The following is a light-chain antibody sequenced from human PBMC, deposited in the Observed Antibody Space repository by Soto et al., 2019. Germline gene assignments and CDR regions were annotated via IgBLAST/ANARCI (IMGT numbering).Light chain of an antibody. Sequence: EIVMTQSPATLSVSPGERATRSCRASQSVSSNLAWYQQKPGQAPRLLIYGASTRATGIPARFSGSGSGTEFTLTISSLQSEDFAVYYCQQYNNWPRITFGQGTRLEI. V-gene: IGKV3-15*01. J-gene: IGKJ5*01. CDR3: QQYNNWPRIT. CDR2: GAS. CDR1: QSVSSN.